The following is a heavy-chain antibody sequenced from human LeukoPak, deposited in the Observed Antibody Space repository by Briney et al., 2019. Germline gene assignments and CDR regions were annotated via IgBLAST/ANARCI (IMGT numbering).Heavy chain of an antibody. J-gene: IGHJ4*02. CDR2: MWYDGSNK. CDR3: ARDPEMAPFDY. Sequence: GGSLRLSCAASGFTFSSYGMHWVRQAPGKGLEWVAVMWYDGSNKYYADSVKGRFTISRDNSKNTLYLQMNSLRAEDTAVYYCARDPEMAPFDYWGQGTLVTVSS. CDR1: GFTFSSYG. V-gene: IGHV3-33*08. D-gene: IGHD5-24*01.